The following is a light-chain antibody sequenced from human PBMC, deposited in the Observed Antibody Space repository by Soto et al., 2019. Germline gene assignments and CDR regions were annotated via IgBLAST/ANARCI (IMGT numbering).Light chain of an antibody. CDR1: QGISKY. J-gene: IGKJ4*01. V-gene: IGKV1-27*01. Sequence: DIQMTQSPSSLSASVGDRVTITCRASQGISKYLAWYQQKPGKVPKLLIYAASSLQSGVPSRFSGSGSGTDFTLTISILQPEDVATYYCQKYNGAPLTFGGGTKVEIK. CDR3: QKYNGAPLT. CDR2: AAS.